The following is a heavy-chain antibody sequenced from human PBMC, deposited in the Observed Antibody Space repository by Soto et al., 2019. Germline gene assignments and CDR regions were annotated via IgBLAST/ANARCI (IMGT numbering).Heavy chain of an antibody. CDR1: GFSLSTSGVG. Sequence: QITLKESGPTLVKPTQTLTLTCTFSGFSLSTSGVGVGWIRQPPGKALEWLALIYWDDDKRYSPSLKSRLTISKDTSKNQVVLTMTHMVSVDTATYYCAHQYNWNFVSNWLDPWGQGTLVTGSS. D-gene: IGHD1-7*01. CDR3: AHQYNWNFVSNWLDP. CDR2: IYWDDDK. J-gene: IGHJ5*02. V-gene: IGHV2-5*02.